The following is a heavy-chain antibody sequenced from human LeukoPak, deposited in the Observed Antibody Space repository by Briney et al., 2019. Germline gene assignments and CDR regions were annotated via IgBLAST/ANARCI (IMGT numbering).Heavy chain of an antibody. D-gene: IGHD2-15*01. CDR2: ISSSSSYI. CDR1: GFTFSSYS. CDR3: AREVVVVPFDY. Sequence: GGSLRLSCAASGFTFSSYSMSWVRQAPGKGLEWVSSISSSSSYIYYADSVKGRFTISRDNAKNSLYPQMNSLRAEDTAVYYCAREVVVVPFDYWGQGTLVTVSS. V-gene: IGHV3-21*01. J-gene: IGHJ4*02.